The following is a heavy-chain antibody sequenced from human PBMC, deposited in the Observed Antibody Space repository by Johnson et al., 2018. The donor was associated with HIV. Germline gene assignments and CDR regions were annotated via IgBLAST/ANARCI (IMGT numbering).Heavy chain of an antibody. CDR2: IGTAGDT. V-gene: IGHV3-13*01. J-gene: IGHJ3*02. CDR3: ARGGRKWELLGDDAFDI. Sequence: VQLVESGGGLVQPGGSLRLSCAASGFTFSSYDMHWVRQATGNGLEWVSAIGTAGDTYYPGSVKGRFTISRENAKNSLYLQMNSLRAGDTAVYYCARGGRKWELLGDDAFDIWGQGTMVTVSS. D-gene: IGHD1-26*01. CDR1: GFTFSSYD.